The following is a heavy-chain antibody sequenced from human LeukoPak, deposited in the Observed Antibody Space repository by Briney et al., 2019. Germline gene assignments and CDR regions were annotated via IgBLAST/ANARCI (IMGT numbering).Heavy chain of an antibody. CDR1: GFTFDDYA. V-gene: IGHV3-9*01. CDR2: ISWNSGSI. CDR3: ARASRPYGISWPPDY. Sequence: PGRSLRLSCAASGFTFDDYAMHWVRQAPGKGLEWVSGISWNSGSIGYADSVKGRFTISRDNAKNSLYLQMNSLRAEDTAVYYCARASRPYGISWPPDYWGQGTLVTVSS. D-gene: IGHD6-13*01. J-gene: IGHJ4*02.